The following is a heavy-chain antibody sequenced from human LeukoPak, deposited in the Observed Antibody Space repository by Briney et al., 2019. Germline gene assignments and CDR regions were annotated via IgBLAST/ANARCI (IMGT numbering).Heavy chain of an antibody. Sequence: GASVKVSCKASGYTFTSYAMNWVRQAPGQGLEWMGWISPANGNTKYSQKFQGRVTVTRDTSTSTVHMELSGLRSEDTVVYYCARDQEGFDYWGQGTLVTVSS. V-gene: IGHV1-3*01. CDR3: ARDQEGFDY. CDR1: GYTFTSYA. J-gene: IGHJ4*02. CDR2: ISPANGNT.